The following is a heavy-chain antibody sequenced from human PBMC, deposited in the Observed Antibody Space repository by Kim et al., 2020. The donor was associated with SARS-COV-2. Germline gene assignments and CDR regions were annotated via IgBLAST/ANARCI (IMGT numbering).Heavy chain of an antibody. D-gene: IGHD2-21*02. CDR1: GYTFTSYA. CDR2: INTNTGNP. CDR3: ARDDSMGVTSGVDY. Sequence: ASVKVSCKASGYTFTSYAMNWLRQAPGQGLEWMGWINTNTGNPTYAQGFTGRFVFSLDTSVSTAYLQISSLKAEDTAVYYCARDDSMGVTSGVDYWGQGTLVTVSS. V-gene: IGHV7-4-1*02. J-gene: IGHJ4*02.